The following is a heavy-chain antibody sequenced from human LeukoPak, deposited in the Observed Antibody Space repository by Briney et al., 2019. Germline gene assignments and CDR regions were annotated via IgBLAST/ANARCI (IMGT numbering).Heavy chain of an antibody. CDR2: ISSSSSYT. V-gene: IGHV3-11*05. CDR3: ARDSGYSGYSDY. D-gene: IGHD5-12*01. Sequence: GGSLRLSCAASGFTFSDYYMSWIRQAPGRGLEWVSYISSSSSYTDYADSVKGRFTISRDNAKNSLNLQMNSLRAEDTAVYYCARDSGYSGYSDYWGQGTLVTVSS. J-gene: IGHJ4*02. CDR1: GFTFSDYY.